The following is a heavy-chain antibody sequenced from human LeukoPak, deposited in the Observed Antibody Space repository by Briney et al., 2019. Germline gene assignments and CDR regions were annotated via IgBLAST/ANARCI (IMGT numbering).Heavy chain of an antibody. V-gene: IGHV3-48*01. D-gene: IGHD6-13*01. Sequence: PGGSLRLSCAASGFTFSSYSMNWVRQAPGRGLEWVSYISSSSSTIYYADSVKGRFTISRDNSKNTLYLQMNSLRAEDTAVYYCAKVASSSLQDNWGQGTLVTVSS. CDR1: GFTFSSYS. CDR3: AKVASSSLQDN. CDR2: ISSSSSTI. J-gene: IGHJ4*02.